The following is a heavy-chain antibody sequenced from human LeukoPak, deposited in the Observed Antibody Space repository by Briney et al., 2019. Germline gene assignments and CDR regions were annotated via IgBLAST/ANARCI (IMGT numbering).Heavy chain of an antibody. Sequence: SVKVSCKASGGTFSSYAISWVRQAPGQGLEWMGRIIPILGIANYAQKFQGRVTITADKSTSTAYMELSSLRSEDTAVYYCARSPYDFWSGYFDYWGQGTPVTVSS. CDR1: GGTFSSYA. V-gene: IGHV1-69*04. J-gene: IGHJ4*02. CDR3: ARSPYDFWSGYFDY. D-gene: IGHD3-3*01. CDR2: IIPILGIA.